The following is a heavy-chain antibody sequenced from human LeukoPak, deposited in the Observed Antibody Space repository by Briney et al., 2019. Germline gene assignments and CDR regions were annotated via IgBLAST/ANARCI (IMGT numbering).Heavy chain of an antibody. Sequence: GGSLRLSCAASGFTFSSHWMSWVRQAPGKGLEWVANIKQDGSEKYYVDSVKGRFTISRDNAKNSLYLQMNSLRAEDTAVYYCASGSEYDSSGYYYNHRAFDIWGQGTMVTVSS. CDR3: ASGSEYDSSGYYYNHRAFDI. J-gene: IGHJ3*02. CDR2: IKQDGSEK. CDR1: GFTFSSHW. V-gene: IGHV3-7*01. D-gene: IGHD3-22*01.